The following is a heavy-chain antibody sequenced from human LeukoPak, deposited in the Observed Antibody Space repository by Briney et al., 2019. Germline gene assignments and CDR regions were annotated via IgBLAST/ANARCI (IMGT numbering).Heavy chain of an antibody. D-gene: IGHD3-3*01. CDR1: GFTFSDYA. J-gene: IGHJ4*02. CDR2: INSDGSST. Sequence: GGSLRLSCAASGFTFSDYAMSWVRQAPGKGLVWVSRINSDGSSTSYADSVKGRFTISRDNAKNTLYLQMNNLRAEDTAVYYCARGRYYFEYWGQGTLVTVSS. CDR3: ARGRYYFEY. V-gene: IGHV3-74*01.